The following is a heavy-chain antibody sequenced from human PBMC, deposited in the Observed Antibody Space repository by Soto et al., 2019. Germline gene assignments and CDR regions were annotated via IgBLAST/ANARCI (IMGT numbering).Heavy chain of an antibody. D-gene: IGHD1-1*01. J-gene: IGHJ4*02. CDR2: IFHSGST. V-gene: IGHV4-31*03. Sequence: QVQLQESGPGLVKPSQTLSLTCTVSGGSISSGTYYWSWIRQHPGKGLEWIGYIFHSGSTYYNPSLXXRVAISVDTSQTQFSLKLSSVTAADTAVYYCAAVRQHYFDYWGQGTLVTVSS. CDR1: GGSISSGTYY. CDR3: AAVRQHYFDY.